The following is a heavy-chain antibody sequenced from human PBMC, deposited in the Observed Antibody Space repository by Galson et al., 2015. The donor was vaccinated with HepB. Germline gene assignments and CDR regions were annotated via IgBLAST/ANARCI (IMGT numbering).Heavy chain of an antibody. J-gene: IGHJ4*02. CDR3: AKAPYRQLAPNDY. D-gene: IGHD6-13*01. CDR2: ISGSGGST. V-gene: IGHV3-23*01. CDR1: GFTFSSYA. Sequence: SLRLSCAASGFTFSSYATSWVRQAPGKGLEWVSAISGSGGSTYYADSVKGRFTISRDNSKNTLYLQMNSLRAEDTAVYYCAKAPYRQLAPNDYWGQGTLVTVSS.